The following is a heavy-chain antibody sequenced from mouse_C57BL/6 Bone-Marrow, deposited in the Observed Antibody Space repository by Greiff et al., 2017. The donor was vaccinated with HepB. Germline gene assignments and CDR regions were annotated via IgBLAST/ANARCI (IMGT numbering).Heavy chain of an antibody. CDR1: GFTFSSYG. D-gene: IGHD4-1*01. CDR2: ISSGGSYT. V-gene: IGHV5-6*02. CDR3: ARSGCLYYFDY. J-gene: IGHJ2*01. Sequence: DVMLVESGGDLVKPGGSLKLSCAASGFTFSSYGMSWVRQTPDKRLEWVATISSGGSYTYYPDSVKGRFTISRDNAKNTLYLQMSSLKSEDTAMYYCARSGCLYYFDYWGQGTTLTVSS.